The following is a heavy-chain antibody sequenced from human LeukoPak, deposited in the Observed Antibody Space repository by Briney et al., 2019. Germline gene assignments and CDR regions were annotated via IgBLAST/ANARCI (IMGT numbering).Heavy chain of an antibody. CDR3: ARELDSYGPFDY. J-gene: IGHJ4*02. Sequence: PSETLSLTCTVSGGSIRGHYWSWIRQPPGKGLEWIGYIYYSGSTNYNPSFKSRVTISLDTSKSQFSLSLTSVTAAVTAVYYCARELDSYGPFDYWGQGALVTVSS. V-gene: IGHV4-59*11. CDR2: IYYSGST. D-gene: IGHD5-18*01. CDR1: GGSIRGHY.